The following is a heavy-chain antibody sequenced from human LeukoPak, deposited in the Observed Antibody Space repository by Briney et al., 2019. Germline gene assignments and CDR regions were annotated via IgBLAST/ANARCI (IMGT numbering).Heavy chain of an antibody. V-gene: IGHV1-24*01. D-gene: IGHD3-3*01. Sequence: ASVKVSCKLSGNTLRELPIQWVRQAGGKGLEWMAGFDPENAEIVYAQKFQGRVTMTEDSSTNTAYLELTSLTSVDTALYYCATRGSDFWSGFDNWGQGTQVTVSS. CDR1: GNTLRELP. CDR2: FDPENAEI. J-gene: IGHJ4*02. CDR3: ATRGSDFWSGFDN.